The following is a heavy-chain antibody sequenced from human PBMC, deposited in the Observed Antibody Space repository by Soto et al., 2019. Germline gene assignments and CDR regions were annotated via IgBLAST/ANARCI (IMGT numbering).Heavy chain of an antibody. CDR2: MNPNSGDT. CDR1: GYTFTNHD. D-gene: IGHD1-1*01. Sequence: QVQLVQSGAEVKKPGASVKVSCKASGYTFTNHDINWVRQATGQGPEWMEWMNPNSGDTGYSQNFQGRVTMTRDTSIRTAYMELSSLISEDTAVYYCARVGGNWNDDYFDNWGQGTQVTVSS. J-gene: IGHJ4*02. V-gene: IGHV1-8*01. CDR3: ARVGGNWNDDYFDN.